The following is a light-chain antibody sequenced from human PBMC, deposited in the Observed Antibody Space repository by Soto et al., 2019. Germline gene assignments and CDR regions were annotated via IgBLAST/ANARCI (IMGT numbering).Light chain of an antibody. CDR2: GAS. CDR3: QQYGSSPLT. V-gene: IGKV3-20*01. J-gene: IGKJ1*01. Sequence: EIVLTQSPGTLSLSPGERATLSCRASQSVSSSYLAWYQQKPGQAPRLLIYGASSRATGIPDRFSGRGSGTEFTLTISRLEPEDFAVYYCQQYGSSPLTFGQGTKVEIK. CDR1: QSVSSSY.